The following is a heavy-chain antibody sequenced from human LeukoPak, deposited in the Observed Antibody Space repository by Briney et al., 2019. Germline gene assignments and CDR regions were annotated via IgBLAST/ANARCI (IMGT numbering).Heavy chain of an antibody. CDR1: GGSISSYY. CDR3: ARTASTFGYGDYVWFDP. J-gene: IGHJ5*02. CDR2: IYYSGST. D-gene: IGHD4-17*01. V-gene: IGHV4-59*01. Sequence: SETLSLTCTVSGGSISSYYWSWIRQPPGKGLEWIGYIYYSGSTNYNPSLKSRVTISVDTSKNQFSLKLSSVTAADTAVHYCARTASTFGYGDYVWFDPWGQGTLVTVSS.